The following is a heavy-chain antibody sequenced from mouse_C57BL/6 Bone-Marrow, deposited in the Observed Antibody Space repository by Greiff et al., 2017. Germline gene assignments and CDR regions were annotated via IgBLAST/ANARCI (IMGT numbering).Heavy chain of an antibody. Sequence: VQLQQSGAELVRPGASVTLSCKASGYTFTDYEMHWVKQTPVHGLEWIGAIDPETGGTAYNQKFKGKAILTADKSSSTAYMELRSLTSEDSAVXYCTLYGSYYFDYWGKGTTLTVSS. V-gene: IGHV1-15*01. CDR3: TLYGSYYFDY. J-gene: IGHJ2*01. CDR2: IDPETGGT. CDR1: GYTFTDYE. D-gene: IGHD1-1*01.